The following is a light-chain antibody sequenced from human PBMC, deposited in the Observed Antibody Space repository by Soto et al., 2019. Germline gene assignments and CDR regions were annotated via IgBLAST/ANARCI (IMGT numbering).Light chain of an antibody. CDR1: QSVSSSY. J-gene: IGKJ3*01. CDR3: QQYGSSPRRDLFT. V-gene: IGKV3-20*01. Sequence: EIVLTQSPGTLSLSPGERATLSCRASQSVSSSYLAWYQQKPGQAPRLLIYGASSRATGIPDRFSGSGSGTDFTLTISRLEPEDFAVYYCQQYGSSPRRDLFTFGPGTKVDIK. CDR2: GAS.